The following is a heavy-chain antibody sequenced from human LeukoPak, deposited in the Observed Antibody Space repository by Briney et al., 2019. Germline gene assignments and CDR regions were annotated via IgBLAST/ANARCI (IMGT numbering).Heavy chain of an antibody. V-gene: IGHV3-23*01. Sequence: PGGSLRLSCAVSGITLSNYGMSWVRQAPGKGLEWVAGISDSGGSTKYADSVKGRFTISRDNPKSTLSLQMSSLRAEDTAVYFCAKRGVVIRVLLVGFHKEAYYFDSWGQGARSPSPQ. CDR2: ISDSGGST. D-gene: IGHD3-10*01. CDR1: GITLSNYG. CDR3: AKRGVVIRVLLVGFHKEAYYFDS. J-gene: IGHJ4*02.